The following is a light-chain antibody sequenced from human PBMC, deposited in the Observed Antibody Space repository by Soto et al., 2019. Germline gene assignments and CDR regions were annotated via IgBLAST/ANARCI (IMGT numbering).Light chain of an antibody. CDR3: SSFAGSPVV. Sequence: QAVLTQPPSASGSPGQSVTITCSGTSSDVGEENYVSWYQQHPGKVPKLILYEVSKRPSGVPDRFSGSRSGNTASLTVSGLQAEDEADYYCSSFAGSPVVFGGGTKLTGL. V-gene: IGLV2-8*01. CDR2: EVS. J-gene: IGLJ2*01. CDR1: SSDVGEENY.